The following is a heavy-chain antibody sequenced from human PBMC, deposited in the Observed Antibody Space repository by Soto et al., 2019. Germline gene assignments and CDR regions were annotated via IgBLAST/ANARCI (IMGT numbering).Heavy chain of an antibody. J-gene: IGHJ5*02. CDR2: INSDGSST. CDR3: ASSTTAGGDQQVGAT. CDR1: GFTFSSYW. V-gene: IGHV3-74*01. Sequence: EVQLVESGGGLVQPGGSLRLSCEASGFTFSSYWMHWVRQAPGKGLVWVSRINSDGSSTFYADSVKGRFTISRDNAKNTLYLQMNSLRAEDTAVYYCASSTTAGGDQQVGATWGQGTLVTVSS. D-gene: IGHD6-6*01.